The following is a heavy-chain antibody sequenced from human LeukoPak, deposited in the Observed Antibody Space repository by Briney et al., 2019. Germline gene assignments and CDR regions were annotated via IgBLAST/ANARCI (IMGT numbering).Heavy chain of an antibody. CDR1: GGTFSSYA. J-gene: IGHJ4*02. Sequence: SVKVSCKASGGTFSSYAISWVRQAPGQGLEWMGGIIPIFGTANYAQKFQGRVTITADESTSTAYMELSRLRSDDTAVYYCARDWDGIAASLIDYWGQGTLVTVSS. CDR3: ARDWDGIAASLIDY. D-gene: IGHD6-13*01. V-gene: IGHV1-69*13. CDR2: IIPIFGTA.